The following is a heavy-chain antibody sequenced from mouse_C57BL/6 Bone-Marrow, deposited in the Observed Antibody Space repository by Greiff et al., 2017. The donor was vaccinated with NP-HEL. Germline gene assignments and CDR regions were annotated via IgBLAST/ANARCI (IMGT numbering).Heavy chain of an antibody. J-gene: IGHJ4*01. D-gene: IGHD2-5*01. CDR1: GYAFSSSW. V-gene: IGHV1-82*01. Sequence: VQLQQSGPELVKPGASVKISCKASGYAFSSSWMNWVKQRPGKGLEWIGRIYPGDGDTNYNGKFKGKATLTADKSSSTAYMQLSSLTSEDSAVYFCASNSKKSYAMDYWGQGTSVTVSS. CDR2: IYPGDGDT. CDR3: ASNSKKSYAMDY.